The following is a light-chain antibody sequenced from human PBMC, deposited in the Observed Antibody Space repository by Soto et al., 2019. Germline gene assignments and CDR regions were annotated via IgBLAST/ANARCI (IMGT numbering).Light chain of an antibody. V-gene: IGKV3-20*01. CDR3: QHYYGFSRT. CDR1: HSVDSTY. CDR2: DAS. J-gene: IGKJ1*01. Sequence: EMVLNQSPCTLSLSPGERATLSCRASHSVDSTYLAWYQQKPGQAPRLLIYDASSRATGIPDRFSGGGAGTEFTLTISSLQPDDFATYYCQHYYGFSRTFGQGTKVDI.